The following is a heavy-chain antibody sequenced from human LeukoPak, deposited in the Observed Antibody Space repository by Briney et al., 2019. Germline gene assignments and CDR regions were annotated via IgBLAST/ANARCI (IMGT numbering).Heavy chain of an antibody. D-gene: IGHD4-17*01. Sequence: ASVKVSCKASGYTFTGYYMHWVRQAPGQGLEWMGWINPNSGGTNYAQKFQGRVTMTRDTSISTAYMELSRLRSEDTAVYYCVTRGTVTRLLDYWGQGTLVTVSS. V-gene: IGHV1-2*02. CDR2: INPNSGGT. J-gene: IGHJ4*02. CDR3: VTRGTVTRLLDY. CDR1: GYTFTGYY.